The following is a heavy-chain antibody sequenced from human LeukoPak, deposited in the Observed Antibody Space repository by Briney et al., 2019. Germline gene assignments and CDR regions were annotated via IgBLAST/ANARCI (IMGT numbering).Heavy chain of an antibody. D-gene: IGHD3-3*01. V-gene: IGHV3-74*01. CDR3: ARGPGYYDFWSGNYYYYGMDV. CDR1: GFTFSSYW. Sequence: GGSLRLSCAASGFTFSSYWMHWVRQAPGKGLAWVSRINSDGSSTSYADSVKGRFTISRDNAKNTLYLQMNSLRAEDTAVYYCARGPGYYDFWSGNYYYYGMDVWGQGTTVTVSS. J-gene: IGHJ6*02. CDR2: INSDGSST.